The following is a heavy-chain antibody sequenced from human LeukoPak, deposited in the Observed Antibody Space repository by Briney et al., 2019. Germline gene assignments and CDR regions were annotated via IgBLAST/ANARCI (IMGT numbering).Heavy chain of an antibody. Sequence: PSETLSLTCTLSGDYISSSSYYWGWIRQPPGQGLVWLGDIYYSGSTYYNASLKGLVSISVDTSNNHFSLHLRSLTAADTALYYCARRRYYDSTGYLDWGHGTLVTVSS. CDR1: GDYISSSSYY. D-gene: IGHD3-22*01. J-gene: IGHJ1*01. CDR2: IYYSGST. V-gene: IGHV4-39*02. CDR3: ARRRYYDSTGYLD.